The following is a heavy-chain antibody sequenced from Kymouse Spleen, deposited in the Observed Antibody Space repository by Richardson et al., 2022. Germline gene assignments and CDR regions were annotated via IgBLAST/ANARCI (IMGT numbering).Heavy chain of an antibody. Sequence: QVQLQQWGAGLLKPSETLSLTCAVYGGSFSGYYWSWIRQPPGKGLEWIGEINHSGSTNYNPSLKSRVTISVDTSKNQFSLKLSSVTAADTAVYYCARSLLQRYFDYWGQGTLVTVSS. D-gene: IGHD4-11,IGHD4-11*01. J-gene: IGHJ4*02. CDR2: INHSGST. CDR3: ARSLLQRYFDY. V-gene: IGHV4-34*01. CDR1: GGSFSGYY.